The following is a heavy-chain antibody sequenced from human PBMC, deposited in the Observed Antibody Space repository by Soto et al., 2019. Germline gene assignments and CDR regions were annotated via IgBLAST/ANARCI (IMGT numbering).Heavy chain of an antibody. J-gene: IGHJ3*02. CDR1: GFTFSSYG. CDR2: ISYDGSNK. CDR3: ASGEQWLAAFDI. V-gene: IGHV3-30*03. D-gene: IGHD6-19*01. Sequence: VQLVESGGGVVQPGRSLRLSCAASGFTFSSYGMHWVRQAPGKGLEWVAVISYDGSNKYYADSVKGRFTISRDNSKNTLYLQMNSLRAEDTAVYYCASGEQWLAAFDIWGQGTMVTVSS.